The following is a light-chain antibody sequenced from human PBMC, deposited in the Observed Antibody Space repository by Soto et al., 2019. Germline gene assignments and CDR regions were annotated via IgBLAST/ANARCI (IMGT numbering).Light chain of an antibody. CDR1: QSVSSK. CDR2: SVS. CDR3: QKYNSAPLT. J-gene: IGKJ4*01. V-gene: IGKV3-15*01. Sequence: ILTTPSLSTLSVSPGESATLSCRASQSVSSKLAWYQQKPGKAPNVLIYSVSTLKTGVPFRFSGSGSGTDFTLTINSLQSEDVAAYYCQKYNSAPLTFGRGTKVDI.